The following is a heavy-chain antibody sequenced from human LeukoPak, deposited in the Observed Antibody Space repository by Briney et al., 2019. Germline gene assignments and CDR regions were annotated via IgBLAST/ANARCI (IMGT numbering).Heavy chain of an antibody. CDR2: ISAYNGNT. CDR3: SADSSGYYPLY. CDR1: GYTFTGYG. V-gene: IGHV1-18*01. J-gene: IGHJ4*02. D-gene: IGHD3-22*01. Sequence: ASVKVSCKVSGYTFTGYGISWVRQAPGQGLEWMGWISAYNGNTNYAQELQGGVTMTTDTSTSTAYMELRSLRSDDTAVYYCSADSSGYYPLYWGQGTLVTVSS.